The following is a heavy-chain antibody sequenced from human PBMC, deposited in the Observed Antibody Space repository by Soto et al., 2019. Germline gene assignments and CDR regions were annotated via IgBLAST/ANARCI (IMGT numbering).Heavy chain of an antibody. CDR2: IYHSGST. V-gene: IGHV4-4*02. Sequence: PSEPLSLTCAVSGGSISSSNWWSWVRQPPGKGLEWIGEIYHSGSTNYNPSLKSRVTISVDKSKNQFSLKLSSVTAADTAVYYCARGSSGCSGGSCDYNYNCFDPWGQGILVTVSS. D-gene: IGHD2-15*01. CDR3: ARGSSGCSGGSCDYNYNCFDP. CDR1: GGSISSSNW. J-gene: IGHJ5*02.